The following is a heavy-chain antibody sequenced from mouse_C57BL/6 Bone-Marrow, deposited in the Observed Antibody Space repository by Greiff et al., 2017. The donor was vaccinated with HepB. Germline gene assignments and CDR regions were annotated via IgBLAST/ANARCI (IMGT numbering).Heavy chain of an antibody. CDR2: ITSDGGST. CDR1: EYEFPSHD. D-gene: IGHD3-2*02. Sequence: EVHLVESGGGLVQPGESLKLSCESNEYEFPSHDMSWVRKTPEKRLELVAAITSDGGSTYYPDTMERRFIISRDNTKKTLYLQMSSLRSEDTALYYCARHGSGWRSYYAMDYWGQGTSVTVSS. V-gene: IGHV5-2*01. CDR3: ARHGSGWRSYYAMDY. J-gene: IGHJ4*01.